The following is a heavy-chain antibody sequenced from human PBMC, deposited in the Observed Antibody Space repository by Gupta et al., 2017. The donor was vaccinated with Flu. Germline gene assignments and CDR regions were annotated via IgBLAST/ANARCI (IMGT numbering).Heavy chain of an antibody. Sequence: QVQLQESGPGLVKHSQTMSLTCTVSGGSISSGGYYWSWIRQHPGKGLEWIGYIYYSWSTYYNLSLKSRVTTSRDKSTNQLSLKPTSVTAADAAVYDGASERRGGVTSWFLYWGQGTLVTVSS. CDR1: GGSISSGGYY. V-gene: IGHV4-31*03. CDR3: ASERRGGVTSWFLY. J-gene: IGHJ4*02. D-gene: IGHD3-16*01. CDR2: IYYSWST.